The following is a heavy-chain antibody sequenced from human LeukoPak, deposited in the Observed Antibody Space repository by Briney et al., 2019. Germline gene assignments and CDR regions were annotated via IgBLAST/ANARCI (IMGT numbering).Heavy chain of an antibody. V-gene: IGHV1-2*02. D-gene: IGHD3-3*02. CDR3: ARVRSASLDEYFFDS. CDR2: INPNSGGT. J-gene: IGHJ4*02. Sequence: ASVKVSCKASGYTFTAYYMHWVRQAPGQGLEWMGWINPNSGGTNYAQKFQGRVTMTRDTSISTAYMELNRLRSDDTAVYYCARVRSASLDEYFFDSWGQGTLVTVSS. CDR1: GYTFTAYY.